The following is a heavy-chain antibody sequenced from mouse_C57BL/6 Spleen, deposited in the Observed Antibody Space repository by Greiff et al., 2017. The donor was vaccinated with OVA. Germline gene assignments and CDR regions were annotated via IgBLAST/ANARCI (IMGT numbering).Heavy chain of an antibody. CDR3: ARYYYGSSPYYAMDY. CDR1: GFTFTDYY. V-gene: IGHV7-3*01. D-gene: IGHD1-1*01. J-gene: IGHJ4*01. CDR2: NRNKANGYTT. Sequence: EVNLVESGGGLVQPGGSLSLSCAASGFTFTDYYMSWVRQPPGKALEWLGFNRNKANGYTTEYSASVKGRFTISRDNSQSILYLQMNALRAEDSATYYCARYYYGSSPYYAMDYWGQGTSVTVSP.